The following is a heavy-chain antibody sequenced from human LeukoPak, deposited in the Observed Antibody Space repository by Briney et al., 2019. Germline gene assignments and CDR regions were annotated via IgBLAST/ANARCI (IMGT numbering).Heavy chain of an antibody. CDR2: IYPGDSDT. D-gene: IGHD2-2*02. Sequence: GASLQISCKGSGSSFTSYWIGWVRPMPGKGLEWMGIIYPGDSDTRYSPSFQGQVTISADKSISTAYLQWSSLKASDTAMYYCARQMDCSSTSCYTGLDYWGQGTLVTVSS. V-gene: IGHV5-51*01. CDR3: ARQMDCSSTSCYTGLDY. CDR1: GSSFTSYW. J-gene: IGHJ4*02.